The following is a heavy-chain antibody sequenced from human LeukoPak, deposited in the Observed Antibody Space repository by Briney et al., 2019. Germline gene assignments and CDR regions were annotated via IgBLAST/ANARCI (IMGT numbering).Heavy chain of an antibody. V-gene: IGHV3-7*01. J-gene: IGHJ5*02. CDR2: IKEDGSEK. D-gene: IGHD1-26*01. CDR3: VRGGSYTFDP. CDR1: GFTLSHYW. Sequence: GGALRLSCSAFGFTLSHYWMNWGRQAPGKGLEWVASIKEDGSEKSYVDSVKGRFTISRDNAKNSLYLQMNSLGAEDTAVYYCVRGGSYTFDPWGQGILVTVSS.